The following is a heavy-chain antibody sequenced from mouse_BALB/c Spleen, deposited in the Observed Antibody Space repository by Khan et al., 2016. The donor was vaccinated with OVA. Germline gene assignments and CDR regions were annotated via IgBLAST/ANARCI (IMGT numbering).Heavy chain of an antibody. V-gene: IGHV1S22*01. CDR3: TGWGYWFAY. CDR2: IYPGSGST. Sequence: LQQSGSELVRPGASVKLSCKASGYTFTSYWMHWVKQRPGQGLEWIGDIYPGSGSTNYDEKFKSKATLTVDTSSSTAYMQLSSLTSEDSAVYYCTGWGYWFAYWGQGTLVTVSA. J-gene: IGHJ3*01. D-gene: IGHD2-2*01. CDR1: GYTFTSYW.